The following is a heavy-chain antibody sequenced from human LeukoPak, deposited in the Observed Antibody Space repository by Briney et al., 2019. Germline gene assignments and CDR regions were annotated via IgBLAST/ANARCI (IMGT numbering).Heavy chain of an antibody. CDR1: GFSFSSYW. D-gene: IGHD6-19*01. J-gene: IGHJ4*02. Sequence: AGGSLRLSCVASGFSFSSYWMHWVRQVPGKGLVWVSRINPDGSTTSYADSVKDRFTISRDNAKSMVYLQMNSLRGEDSAVYYCARVSIGWYHFDYWGQGTLVTVSS. V-gene: IGHV3-74*01. CDR2: INPDGSTT. CDR3: ARVSIGWYHFDY.